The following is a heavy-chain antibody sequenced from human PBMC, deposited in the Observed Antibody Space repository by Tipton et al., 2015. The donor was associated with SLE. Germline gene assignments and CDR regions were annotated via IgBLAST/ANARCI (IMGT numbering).Heavy chain of an antibody. CDR3: ARVYTNAFDY. Sequence: TLSLTCTVSGGSISSHYWCWIRQSPGKGLEWIGSIYYSGSTYYNPSLKSRVTISVDTSKNQFSLKLSSVTAADTAVYFCARVYTNAFDYWGQGALVTISS. CDR1: GGSISSHY. J-gene: IGHJ4*02. CDR2: IYYSGST. V-gene: IGHV4-59*04. D-gene: IGHD2-2*02.